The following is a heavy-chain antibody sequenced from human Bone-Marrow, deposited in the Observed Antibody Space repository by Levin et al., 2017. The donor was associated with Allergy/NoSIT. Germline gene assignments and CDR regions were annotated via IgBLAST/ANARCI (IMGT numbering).Heavy chain of an antibody. Sequence: YGVSWVRQAPGQGLEWMGGIVPTLRTTKYAQRFQGRVTITADEFTSTVYMQLTGLRSEDTAVYYCARDPTNYGENVADSWGQGTLVTVSS. V-gene: IGHV1-69*01. D-gene: IGHD4/OR15-4a*01. CDR1: YG. J-gene: IGHJ4*02. CDR2: IVPTLRTT. CDR3: ARDPTNYGENVADS.